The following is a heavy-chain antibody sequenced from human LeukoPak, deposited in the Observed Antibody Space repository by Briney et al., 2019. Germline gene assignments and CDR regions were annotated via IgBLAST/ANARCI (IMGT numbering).Heavy chain of an antibody. J-gene: IGHJ4*02. Sequence: PSETLSLTCTVSGGSISSGGYYWSWIRQPPGKGLEWIGYIYHSGSTYYNPSLKSRVTISVDRSKNQFSLKLSSVTAADTAVYYCAREHAPYSSSFFDYWGQGTLVTVSS. D-gene: IGHD6-6*01. CDR2: IYHSGST. CDR3: AREHAPYSSSFFDY. CDR1: GGSISSGGYY. V-gene: IGHV4-30-2*01.